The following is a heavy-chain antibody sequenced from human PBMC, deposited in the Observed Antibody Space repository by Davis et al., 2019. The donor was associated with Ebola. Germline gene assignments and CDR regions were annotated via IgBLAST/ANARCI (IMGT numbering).Heavy chain of an antibody. CDR2: ISSDSDYI. CDR1: GFTFSTYS. V-gene: IGHV3-21*01. Sequence: GESLKISCAASGFTFSTYSMSWVRQAPGKGLEWVSSISSDSDYIYYADSAKGRFTISRDNAKNSLYLQMNSLRAEDTAVYYCARDRPRDFVFGDYYGMDVWGQGTTVTVSS. CDR3: ARDRPRDFVFGDYYGMDV. D-gene: IGHD3-16*01. J-gene: IGHJ6*02.